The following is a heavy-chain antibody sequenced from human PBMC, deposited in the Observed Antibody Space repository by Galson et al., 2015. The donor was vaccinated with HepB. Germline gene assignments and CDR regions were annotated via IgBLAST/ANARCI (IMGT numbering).Heavy chain of an antibody. CDR3: ASSSSSWLPDAFDI. Sequence: SETLSLTCAVYGGSFSGYYWSWFRRPPGKGLEWIGEIDHSGSTEYTPSLKSRVTISAVRSKRQFSLKLTSVTAADTAVYFCASSSSSWLPDAFDIWGQGTVVTVSP. CDR1: GGSFSGYY. J-gene: IGHJ3*02. CDR2: IDHSGST. D-gene: IGHD6-13*01. V-gene: IGHV4-34*01.